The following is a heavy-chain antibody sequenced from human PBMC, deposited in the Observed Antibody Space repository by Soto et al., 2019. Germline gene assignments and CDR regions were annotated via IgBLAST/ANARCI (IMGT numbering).Heavy chain of an antibody. D-gene: IGHD1-1*01. J-gene: IGHJ5*02. V-gene: IGHV4-4*07. CDR3: VRDGTKTLRDWFDP. Sequence: ETLSLTCTVSGASISGFYWSWIRKSAGQGLEWIGRIYATGTTGYNPSLKRRVMMSVDTSKKQFSLKLRSVTAADTAVYYCVRDGTKTLRDWFDPWG. CDR2: IYATGTT. CDR1: GASISGFY.